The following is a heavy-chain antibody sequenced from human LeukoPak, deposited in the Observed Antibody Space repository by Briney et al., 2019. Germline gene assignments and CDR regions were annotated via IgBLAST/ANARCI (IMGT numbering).Heavy chain of an antibody. CDR1: GFPFSSYG. Sequence: GGSLRLSCAASGFPFSSYGMHWVRQAPGKGLEWVAVISYDGSNKYYADSVKGRFTISRDNSKNTLYLQMNSLRAEDTAVYYCAKDWGNYDILTGPGYWGQGTLVTVSS. V-gene: IGHV3-30*18. D-gene: IGHD3-9*01. CDR3: AKDWGNYDILTGPGY. CDR2: ISYDGSNK. J-gene: IGHJ4*02.